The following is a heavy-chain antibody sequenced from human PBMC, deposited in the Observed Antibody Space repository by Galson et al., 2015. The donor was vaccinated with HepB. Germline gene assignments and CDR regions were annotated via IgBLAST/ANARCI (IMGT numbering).Heavy chain of an antibody. CDR2: IYYSGST. D-gene: IGHD2-15*01. Sequence: SLTCTVSGGSISSSSYYWGWIRQPPGKGLEWIGSIYYSGSTYYSPSLKSRFTLSVDTSKNQFSLKLSSVTAADTAVYYCARLSRTGDGGICCLRNWGQGTLVTVSS. CDR3: ARLSRTGDGGICCLRN. CDR1: GGSISSSSYY. V-gene: IGHV4-39*01. J-gene: IGHJ4*02.